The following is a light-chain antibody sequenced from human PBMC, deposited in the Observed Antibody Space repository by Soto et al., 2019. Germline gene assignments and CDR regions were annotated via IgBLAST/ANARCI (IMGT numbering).Light chain of an antibody. V-gene: IGKV1-9*01. J-gene: IGKJ2*01. CDR3: QQLNSDWYA. CDR2: GAS. CDR1: QGISTY. Sequence: DIQLTQSASCLSASVGDRVTITYRASQGISTYLAWYLQRPGKAPKLLIYGASTLQSGVPSRFSGSGSGTEFTLTISSLQPEDFGTYYCQQLNSDWYAFGQGTKLEIK.